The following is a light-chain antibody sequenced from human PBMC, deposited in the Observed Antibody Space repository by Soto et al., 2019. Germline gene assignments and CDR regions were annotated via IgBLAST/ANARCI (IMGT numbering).Light chain of an antibody. Sequence: ALTQPASVSGSPGQSITISCTGTSSDVGGYNYVSWYQQHPGKAPKLMIYDVSNRPSGVSNRFSGSKSGNTASLTISGLQAEDEADYYCSSYTTSSTRVFGPVTKDTV. V-gene: IGLV2-14*01. CDR1: SSDVGGYNY. CDR2: DVS. CDR3: SSYTTSSTRV. J-gene: IGLJ1*01.